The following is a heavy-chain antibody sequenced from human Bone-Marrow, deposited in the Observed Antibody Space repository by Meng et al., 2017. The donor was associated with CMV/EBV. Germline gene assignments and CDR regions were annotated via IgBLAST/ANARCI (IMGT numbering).Heavy chain of an antibody. J-gene: IGHJ4*02. CDR1: GFTFSSYW. Sequence: GEPLKISCAASGFTFSSYWMHWVRQAPGKGLVWVSRINSDGSSTSYADSVKGRFTISRDNAKNTLYLQMNSLRAEDTAVYYCARTVHRFDYWGQGTLVTVSS. D-gene: IGHD4-17*01. CDR2: INSDGSST. V-gene: IGHV3-74*01. CDR3: ARTVHRFDY.